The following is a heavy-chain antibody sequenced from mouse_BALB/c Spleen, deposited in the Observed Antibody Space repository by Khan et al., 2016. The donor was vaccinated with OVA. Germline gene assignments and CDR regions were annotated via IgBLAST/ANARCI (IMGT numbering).Heavy chain of an antibody. Sequence: VQLQESGPGLVAPSQSLSITCTIPGFSLTNYGVHWVRLPPGKGLEWLVVIWSDGSTTYNSALKSRLSISKDNSKSQVFLKMNSLQTDDTAMYYCARQPYYHYYVMDYWGQGTSVTVSS. D-gene: IGHD2-10*01. CDR1: GFSLTNYG. CDR2: IWSDGST. V-gene: IGHV2-6-1*01. J-gene: IGHJ4*01. CDR3: ARQPYYHYYVMDY.